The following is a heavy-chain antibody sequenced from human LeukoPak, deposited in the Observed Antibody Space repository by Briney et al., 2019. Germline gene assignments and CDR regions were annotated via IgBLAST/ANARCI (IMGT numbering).Heavy chain of an antibody. CDR2: INPNSGGT. CDR1: GYTFTGYY. D-gene: IGHD4-23*01. Sequence: ASVKVSGKASGYTFTGYYMHWVRQAPGQGLEWMGWINPNSGGTNYAQKFQGRVTMTRDTSITTAYMELSRLSSDDTAVYYCARHPGKVTNDWYFDLWGRGTLVTVSS. J-gene: IGHJ2*01. V-gene: IGHV1-2*02. CDR3: ARHPGKVTNDWYFDL.